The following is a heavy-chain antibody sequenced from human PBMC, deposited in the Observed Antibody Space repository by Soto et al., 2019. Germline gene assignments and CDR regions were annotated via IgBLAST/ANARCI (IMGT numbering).Heavy chain of an antibody. D-gene: IGHD6-6*01. CDR2: IYYSGST. CDR1: GGSISSYY. J-gene: IGHJ6*02. CDR3: ARDRDSSSYYYYGMDV. V-gene: IGHV4-59*01. Sequence: SETLSLTCTVSGGSISSYYWSWIRQPPGKGLEWIGYIYYSGSTNYNPSLKSRVTISVDTSKNQFSLKLSSVTAADTAVYYCARDRDSSSYYYYGMDVWGQGTTVTVSS.